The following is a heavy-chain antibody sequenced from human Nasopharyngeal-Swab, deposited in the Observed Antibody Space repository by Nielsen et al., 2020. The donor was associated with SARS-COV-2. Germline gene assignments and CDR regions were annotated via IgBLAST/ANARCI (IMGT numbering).Heavy chain of an antibody. V-gene: IGHV3-48*02. J-gene: IGHJ4*02. Sequence: GGSLRLSCAASGFTFSSYGMNWVRQAPGKGLEWVSYISSSRSTINYADSVKGRFTISRDNAKNSLYLQMNSLRDEDTAVYYCARGGAARPDYWGQGTLVTVSS. CDR1: GFTFSSYG. CDR3: ARGGAARPDY. CDR2: ISSSRSTI. D-gene: IGHD6-6*01.